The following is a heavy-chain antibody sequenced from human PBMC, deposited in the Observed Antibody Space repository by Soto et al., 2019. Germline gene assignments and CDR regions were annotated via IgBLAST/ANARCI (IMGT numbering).Heavy chain of an antibody. CDR1: GGSISSSSYY. V-gene: IGHV4-61*05. CDR3: ARPVLPDDAFDI. D-gene: IGHD2-15*01. Sequence: SETLSLTCTVSGGSISSSSYYWGWIRQPPGKGLEWIGYIYYSGSTNYNPSLKSRVTISVDTSKNQFSLKLSSVTAADTAVYYCARPVLPDDAFDIWGQGTMVTVSS. J-gene: IGHJ3*02. CDR2: IYYSGST.